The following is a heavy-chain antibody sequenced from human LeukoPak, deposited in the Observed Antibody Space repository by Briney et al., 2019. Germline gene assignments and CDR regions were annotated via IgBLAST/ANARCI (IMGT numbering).Heavy chain of an antibody. V-gene: IGHV1-69*04. Sequence: ASVKVSCKASGGTSSSYAISWVRQAPGQGLEWMGRIIPILGIANYAQKFQGRVTITADKSTSTAYMELSSLRSEDTAVYYCARGGYYYDSSGYSDYWGQGTLVTVSS. D-gene: IGHD3-22*01. CDR3: ARGGYYYDSSGYSDY. J-gene: IGHJ4*02. CDR2: IIPILGIA. CDR1: GGTSSSYA.